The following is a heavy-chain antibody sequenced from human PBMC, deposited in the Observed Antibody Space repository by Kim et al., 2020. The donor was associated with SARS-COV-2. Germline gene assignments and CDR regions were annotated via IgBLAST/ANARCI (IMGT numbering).Heavy chain of an antibody. J-gene: IGHJ1*01. D-gene: IGHD3-22*01. CDR3: ASGGVYYDSSGGGFQH. CDR2: IYYSGST. V-gene: IGHV4-31*03. CDR1: GGSISSGGYY. Sequence: SETLSLTCTVSGGSISSGGYYWSWIRQHPGKGLEWIGYIYYSGSTYYNPSLKSRVTISVDTSKNQFSLKLSSVTAADTAVYYCASGGVYYDSSGGGFQHWGQGTLVTVSS.